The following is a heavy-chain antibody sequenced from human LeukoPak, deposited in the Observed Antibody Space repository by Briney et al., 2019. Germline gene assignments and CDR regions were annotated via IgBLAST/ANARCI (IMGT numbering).Heavy chain of an antibody. CDR3: ARDGRELPPYYYYDMDV. Sequence: AAVKVSCKASGYTFTSYGISMVRQPHGQGLEWMGWISAYNGNTNYAQKLQGRVTMTTDTSTSTAYMELRRLRSDDTAVYYCARDGRELPPYYYYDMDVWGKGTTVTVSS. D-gene: IGHD1-26*01. V-gene: IGHV1-18*01. CDR1: GYTFTSYG. CDR2: ISAYNGNT. J-gene: IGHJ6*03.